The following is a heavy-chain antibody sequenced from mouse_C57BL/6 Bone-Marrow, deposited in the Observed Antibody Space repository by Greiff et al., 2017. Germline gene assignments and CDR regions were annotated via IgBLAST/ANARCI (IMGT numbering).Heavy chain of an antibody. Sequence: EVQLQQSGPELVKPGASVKISCKASGYSFTDYNMNWVKQSNGKSLEWIGVINPNYGTTSYNQKFKGKATLTVDQSSSTAYMQLNSLTSEDSAVYYCARSDYYGSSPYYYDMDYWGQGTSVTVSS. CDR2: INPNYGTT. J-gene: IGHJ4*01. CDR1: GYSFTDYN. V-gene: IGHV1-39*01. CDR3: ARSDYYGSSPYYYDMDY. D-gene: IGHD1-1*01.